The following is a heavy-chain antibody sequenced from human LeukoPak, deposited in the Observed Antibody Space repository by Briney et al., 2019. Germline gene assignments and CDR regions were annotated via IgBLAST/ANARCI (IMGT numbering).Heavy chain of an antibody. CDR3: ARGTVDRRVLDY. CDR1: GYSFTTYW. CDR2: VYPGDSDT. Sequence: GESLKISCKGSGYSFTTYWIGWVRQMPGKGLEWMGIVYPGDSDTRYSPSFQGQVTISADKSINTAYLHWSSLEASDTAMYYCARGTVDRRVLDYWGQGTLVTVSS. D-gene: IGHD4-11*01. V-gene: IGHV5-51*01. J-gene: IGHJ4*02.